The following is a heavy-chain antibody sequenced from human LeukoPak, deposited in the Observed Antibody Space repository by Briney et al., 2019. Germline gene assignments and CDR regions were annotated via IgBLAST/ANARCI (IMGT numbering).Heavy chain of an antibody. CDR2: INHSGST. D-gene: IGHD1/OR15-1a*01. J-gene: IGHJ4*02. Sequence: SETLPLTCAVYGGSFSGYYWSWIRQPPGKGLEWIGEINHSGSTNYNPSLKSRVTISVDTSKNQFSLKLSSVTAADTAVYYCARVSRGGTSHPDYWGQGTLVTVSS. CDR3: ARVSRGGTSHPDY. CDR1: GGSFSGYY. V-gene: IGHV4-34*01.